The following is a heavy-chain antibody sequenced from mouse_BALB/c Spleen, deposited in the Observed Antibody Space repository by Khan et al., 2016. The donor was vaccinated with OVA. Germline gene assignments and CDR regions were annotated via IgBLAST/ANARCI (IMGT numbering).Heavy chain of an antibody. CDR1: GFTFSTYG. D-gene: IGHD1-1*01. V-gene: IGHV5-6*01. CDR3: ARLAYYYDSEGFAY. CDR2: VSTGGSYT. Sequence: EVELVESGGDLVKPGGSLKLSCAASGFTFSTYGMSWVRQTPDNRLEWVATVSTGGSYTYYPDSVKGRFTISRDNAKNTLYLQMSSLKSEDTAMFYCARLAYYYDSEGFAYWGQGTLVTASA. J-gene: IGHJ3*01.